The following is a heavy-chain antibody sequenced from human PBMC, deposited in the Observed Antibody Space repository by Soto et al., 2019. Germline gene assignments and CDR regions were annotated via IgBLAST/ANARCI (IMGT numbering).Heavy chain of an antibody. CDR2: INPNSGGA. Sequence: QVQLVQSGAEVKKPGASVKVSCKASGYTFTGYYTHWVRQAPGQGLEWMGWINPNSGGATFAQKFQGRVTMTRDTSISTAYMELSRLTSDDTAVYYCVRDEGGSCDYWGQGTLVTVSS. J-gene: IGHJ4*02. D-gene: IGHD1-26*01. CDR3: VRDEGGSCDY. CDR1: GYTFTGYY. V-gene: IGHV1-2*02.